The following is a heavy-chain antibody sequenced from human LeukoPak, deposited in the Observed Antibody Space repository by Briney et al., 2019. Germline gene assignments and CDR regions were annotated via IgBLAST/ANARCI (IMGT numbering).Heavy chain of an antibody. J-gene: IGHJ4*02. V-gene: IGHV1-2*02. CDR3: ARKAFGSSSWYVDF. Sequence: ASVKVSCKASGYTFTSYDINWVRQAPGLGLEWMGWINPNSGGANYAQKFQGRVTMTRDTSSTTAYMELSGLRSDDTAVYYCARKAFGSSSWYVDFWGQGTLVTVSS. D-gene: IGHD6-13*01. CDR1: GYTFTSYD. CDR2: INPNSGGA.